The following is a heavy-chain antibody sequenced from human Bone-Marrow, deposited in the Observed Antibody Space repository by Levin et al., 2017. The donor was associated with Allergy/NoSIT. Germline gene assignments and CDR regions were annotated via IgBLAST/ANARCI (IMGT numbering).Heavy chain of an antibody. J-gene: IGHJ4*02. V-gene: IGHV3-30*03. Sequence: GGSLRLSCAASGFTFSTYGMHWVRQAPGKGLEWVAVITYDGRNEYYADSVKGRFTISRDNSKNTLYLQMNSLRAEDTAVYYCARYGSVSHLLHEYCCDCWGLRALVTVS. CDR1: GFTFSTYG. CDR3: ARYGSVSHLLHEYCCDC. D-gene: IGHD3-10*01. CDR2: ITYDGRNE.